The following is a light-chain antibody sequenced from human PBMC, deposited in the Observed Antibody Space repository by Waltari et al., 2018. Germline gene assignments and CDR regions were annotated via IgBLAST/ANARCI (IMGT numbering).Light chain of an antibody. CDR2: QDT. Sequence: HRPGQSPLLSIYQDTKRPSEIPERFSGSKSANAATLTITGTQAVDEADYYWQALGTGAWVFGGGTKLTGL. V-gene: IGLV3-1*01. J-gene: IGLJ3*02. CDR3: QALGTGAWV.